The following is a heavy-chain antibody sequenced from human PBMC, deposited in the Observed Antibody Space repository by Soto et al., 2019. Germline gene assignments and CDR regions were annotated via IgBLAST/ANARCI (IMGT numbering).Heavy chain of an antibody. CDR1: GVSVSTIGGC. D-gene: IGHD3-16*01. CDR2: IYWDDDK. Sequence: CGPTLVNPTQPLTLTFTFSGVSVSTIGGCGGWIRQPPGKALEWLALIYWDDDKRYSPSLKSRLTITKDTSKNQVVLTMTNMDPVDTATYYCAHRLHWDGMDVWGQGTTVTVSS. V-gene: IGHV2-5*02. J-gene: IGHJ6*02. CDR3: AHRLHWDGMDV.